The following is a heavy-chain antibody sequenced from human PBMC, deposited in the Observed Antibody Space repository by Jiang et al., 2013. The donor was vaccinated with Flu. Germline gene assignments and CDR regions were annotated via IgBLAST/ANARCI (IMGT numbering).Heavy chain of an antibody. Sequence: GLVKPSQTLSLTCAISGDSVSSNSAAWNWIRQSPSRGLEWLGRTKYRSKWYSDYAVSVKSRIAINPDTSKNQFSLQLNSVTPEDTAVYYCARTYYDSSEDYLDYWGQGTLVTVSS. CDR3: ARTYYDSSEDYLDY. CDR2: TKYRSKWYS. D-gene: IGHD3-22*01. CDR1: GDSVSSNSAA. J-gene: IGHJ4*02. V-gene: IGHV6-1*01.